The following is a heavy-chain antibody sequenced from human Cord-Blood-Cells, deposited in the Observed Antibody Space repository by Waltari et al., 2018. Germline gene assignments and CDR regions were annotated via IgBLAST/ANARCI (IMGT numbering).Heavy chain of an antibody. J-gene: IGHJ4*02. V-gene: IGHV4-39*01. CDR1: GGSIRSSSYY. CDR3: ARFLEWLYYFDY. D-gene: IGHD3-3*01. Sequence: QLQLQESGPGLVKPSETLSLTCTVSGGSIRSSSYYWGWIRQPPGKGLEWIGSIYYSGSTYYTPSLKSRVTISVDTSKNQFSLKLSSVTAADTAVYYCARFLEWLYYFDYWGQGTLVTVSS. CDR2: IYYSGST.